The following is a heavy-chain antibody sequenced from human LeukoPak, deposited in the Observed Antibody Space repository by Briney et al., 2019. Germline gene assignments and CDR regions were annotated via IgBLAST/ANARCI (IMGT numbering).Heavy chain of an antibody. CDR1: GGTFSSYA. Sequence: ASVKVSCKASGGTFSSYAISWVRQAPGQGLEWMGGIIPIFGTANYAQKFQGRVTITADESTSTAYMELSSLRSEDTAVYYCARAPAAGYNSGWYYFDYWGQGTLVTVSS. D-gene: IGHD6-19*01. CDR3: ARAPAAGYNSGWYYFDY. CDR2: IIPIFGTA. V-gene: IGHV1-69*13. J-gene: IGHJ4*02.